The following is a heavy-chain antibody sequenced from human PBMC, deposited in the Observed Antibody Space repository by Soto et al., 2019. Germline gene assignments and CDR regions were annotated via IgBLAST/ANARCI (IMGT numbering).Heavy chain of an antibody. CDR1: GYSFTSYW. CDR3: ARQDDFWSGPYYFDY. Sequence: PGESLKISCKGSGYSFTSYWISWVRQMPGKGLEWMGRIDPSDSYTNYSPSFQGHVTISADKSISTAYLQWSSLKASDTAMYYCARQDDFWSGPYYFDYWGQGTRVTVSS. V-gene: IGHV5-10-1*01. J-gene: IGHJ4*02. D-gene: IGHD3-3*01. CDR2: IDPSDSYT.